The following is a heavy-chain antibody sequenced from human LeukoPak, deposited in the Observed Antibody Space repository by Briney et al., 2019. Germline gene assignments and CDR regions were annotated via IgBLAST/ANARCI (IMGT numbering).Heavy chain of an antibody. D-gene: IGHD2-2*02. Sequence: GGSLRLSCAACGFTFSSYWMSWVRQAPGKGLEWVANIKQDGSEKYYVESVKGRFTISRDNAKNSLYLQMNSLRAEDTAVYYCARDRGFSSYTYNWFDPWGQGTLVTVSS. V-gene: IGHV3-7*01. CDR3: ARDRGFSSYTYNWFDP. CDR1: GFTFSSYW. J-gene: IGHJ5*02. CDR2: IKQDGSEK.